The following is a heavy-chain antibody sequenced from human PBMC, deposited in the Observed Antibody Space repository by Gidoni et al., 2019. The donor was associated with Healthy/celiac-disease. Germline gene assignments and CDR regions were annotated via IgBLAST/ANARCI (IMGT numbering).Heavy chain of an antibody. CDR2: ISYDGSNK. Sequence: QVQLVESGGGVVQPGRSLRLSCAASGFTFSSYGMHWVRQAPGKGLEWVAVISYDGSNKYYADSVKGRFTISRDNSKNTLYLQMNSLRAEDTAVYYCAKGHFPDGAARPNSKTHYYGMDVWGQGTTVTVSS. CDR1: GFTFSSYG. V-gene: IGHV3-30*18. D-gene: IGHD6-6*01. J-gene: IGHJ6*02. CDR3: AKGHFPDGAARPNSKTHYYGMDV.